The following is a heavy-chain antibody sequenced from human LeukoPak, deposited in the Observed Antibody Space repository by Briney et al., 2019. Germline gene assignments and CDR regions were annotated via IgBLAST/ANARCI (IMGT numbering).Heavy chain of an antibody. CDR1: VVTFSLYA. CDR3: SNGRGGTPVIAAAGTPDY. D-gene: IGHD6-13*01. CDR2: ISGGSDST. Sequence: GGSLRLSCAPSVVTFSLYAMSWVRQAPGKGLEWVSTISGGSDSTYYADSVKGRFTISRDNSKNTLYLQMNSLRAEDTAVYYCSNGRGGTPVIAAAGTPDYWGQGTLVTVSS. V-gene: IGHV3-23*01. J-gene: IGHJ4*02.